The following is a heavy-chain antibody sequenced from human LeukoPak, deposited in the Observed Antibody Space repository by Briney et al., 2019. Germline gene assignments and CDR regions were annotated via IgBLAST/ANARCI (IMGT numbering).Heavy chain of an antibody. D-gene: IGHD3-3*01. CDR1: GYTFTSYG. Sequence: ASVKVSCKASGYTFTSYGISWVRQAPGQGLEWMGWFSAYNGNTNYAQKLQGRVTMTTDTSTSTAYMELRSLRSDDTAVYYCARVSTLDTIFGVVNWFDPWGQGTLVTVSS. CDR2: FSAYNGNT. V-gene: IGHV1-18*01. J-gene: IGHJ5*02. CDR3: ARVSTLDTIFGVVNWFDP.